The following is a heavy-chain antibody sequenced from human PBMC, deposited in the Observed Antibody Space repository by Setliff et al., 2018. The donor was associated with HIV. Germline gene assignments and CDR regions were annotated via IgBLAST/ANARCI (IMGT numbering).Heavy chain of an antibody. J-gene: IGHJ4*02. Sequence: GGSLRLSCTASGFTFSGYEMNWVRQAPGKGLEWVSYISSSGNTVYYADSVKGRFAISRDNAKNSLYLQMNSLRGEDTAFYYCARGGFGVVIIERLGVDYWGQGTKVTVSS. CDR1: GFTFSGYE. D-gene: IGHD3-3*01. CDR2: ISSSGNTV. V-gene: IGHV3-48*03. CDR3: ARGGFGVVIIERLGVDY.